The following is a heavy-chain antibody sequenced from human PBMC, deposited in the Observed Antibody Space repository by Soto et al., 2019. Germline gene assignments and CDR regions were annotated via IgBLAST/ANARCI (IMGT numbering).Heavy chain of an antibody. CDR1: GGSISSYY. V-gene: IGHV4-59*08. J-gene: IGHJ4*02. Sequence: QVQLQESGPGLVKPSETLSLTCTVSGGSISSYYWSWIRQPPGKGLEWIGYIYYSGSTNYNPSLKSRVPISVDTSKNQFSLKLSSVTAADTAVYYCARGFYGDYRVIDYWGQGTLVTVSS. D-gene: IGHD4-17*01. CDR2: IYYSGST. CDR3: ARGFYGDYRVIDY.